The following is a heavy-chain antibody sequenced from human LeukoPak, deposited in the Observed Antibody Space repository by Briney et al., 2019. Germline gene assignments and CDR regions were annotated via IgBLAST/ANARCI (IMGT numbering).Heavy chain of an antibody. CDR3: VKDSDLSTYYYYGSGSHLDY. V-gene: IGHV3-9*01. CDR2: ISWNSGSI. J-gene: IGHJ4*02. D-gene: IGHD3-10*01. Sequence: GGSLRLSCAASGFTFNNYAMHWVRQVPGKGLEWVSGISWNSGSIGYAASVKGRFTISRDNAKNSLYLQMNSLRAEDTALYYCVKDSDLSTYYYYGSGSHLDYWGQGTLLTVSS. CDR1: GFTFNNYA.